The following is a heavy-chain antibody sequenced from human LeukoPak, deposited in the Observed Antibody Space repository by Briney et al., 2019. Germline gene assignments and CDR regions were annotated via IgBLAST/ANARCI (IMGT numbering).Heavy chain of an antibody. V-gene: IGHV4-34*01. CDR3: ARGLSYYDFWSGYYSRFSWFDP. Sequence: SETLSLTCAVYGGSFSGYYWSWIRQPPGKGLEWIGEINHSGGTNYNPSLKSRVTISVDTSKNQFSLKLSSVTAADTAVYYCARGLSYYDFWSGYYSRFSWFDPWGQGTLVTVSS. J-gene: IGHJ5*02. D-gene: IGHD3-3*01. CDR2: INHSGGT. CDR1: GGSFSGYY.